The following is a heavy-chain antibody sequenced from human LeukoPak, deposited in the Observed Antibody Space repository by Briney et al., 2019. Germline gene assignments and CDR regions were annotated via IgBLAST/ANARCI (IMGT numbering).Heavy chain of an antibody. D-gene: IGHD3-22*01. V-gene: IGHV4-34*01. CDR2: INHSGST. CDR1: GGSFSGYY. Sequence: PSETLSLTCAVYGGSFSGYYWSWIRQPPGKGLEWIGEINHSGSTNYNPSLKSRVTISVDTSKNQFSLKLGSVTAADTAVYYCARVWGSGYYLSFDYWGQGTLVTVSS. CDR3: ARVWGSGYYLSFDY. J-gene: IGHJ4*02.